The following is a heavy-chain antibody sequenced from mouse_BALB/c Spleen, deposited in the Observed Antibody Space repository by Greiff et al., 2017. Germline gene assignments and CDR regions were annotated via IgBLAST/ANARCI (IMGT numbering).Heavy chain of an antibody. J-gene: IGHJ4*01. Sequence: EVQGVESGGGLVKPGGSLKLSCAASGFTFSSYAMSWVRQTPEKRLEWVASISSGGSTYYPDSVKGRFTISRDNARNILYLQMSSLRSEDTAMYYCARGEDYDPYYAMDYWGQGTSVTVSS. CDR2: ISSGGST. V-gene: IGHV5-6-5*01. CDR1: GFTFSSYA. D-gene: IGHD2-4*01. CDR3: ARGEDYDPYYAMDY.